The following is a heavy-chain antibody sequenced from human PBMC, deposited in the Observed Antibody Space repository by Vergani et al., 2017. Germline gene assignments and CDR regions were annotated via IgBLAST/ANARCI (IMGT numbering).Heavy chain of an antibody. CDR2: IYTSGST. Sequence: QVQLQESGPGLVKPSQTLSLTCTVSGGSISSGSYYWSWIRQPAGKGLEWIGRIYTSGSTNYNPSLKSRVTMSVDTSKNQFSLKLSSVTAADTAVYYCARAPNNWNDDLWYYFDYWGQGTLVTVSS. V-gene: IGHV4-61*02. CDR1: GGSISSGSYY. J-gene: IGHJ4*02. CDR3: ARAPNNWNDDLWYYFDY. D-gene: IGHD1-20*01.